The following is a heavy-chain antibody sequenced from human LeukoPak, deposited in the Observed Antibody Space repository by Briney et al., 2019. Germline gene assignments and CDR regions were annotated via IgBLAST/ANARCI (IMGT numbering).Heavy chain of an antibody. J-gene: IGHJ4*02. CDR1: GFTFGSYA. D-gene: IGHD3-9*01. Sequence: GGSLRLSCAASGFTFGSYAMSWVRQAPGKGLEWVSAISYSGANTYYADSVKGRFTISRDNSKNTLYLQVNSLRAEDTAVYYCAKCGGRFEYYDSGDWGQGTLVTVSS. CDR2: ISYSGANT. V-gene: IGHV3-23*01. CDR3: AKCGGRFEYYDSGD.